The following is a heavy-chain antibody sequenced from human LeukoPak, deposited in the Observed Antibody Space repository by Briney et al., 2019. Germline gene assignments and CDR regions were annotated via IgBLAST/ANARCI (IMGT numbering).Heavy chain of an antibody. CDR1: GGSISSYY. J-gene: IGHJ4*02. V-gene: IGHV4-59*01. D-gene: IGHD4-17*01. CDR3: ARGAYGDYFFDY. CDR2: IYYSGST. Sequence: PSETLSLTCTVSGGSISSYYWSWIRQPPGKALEWIGYIYYSGSTKYNPSLKSRVTILVDTSKNQFSLKLSSVTAADTAVYYCARGAYGDYFFDYWGQGTLVTVSS.